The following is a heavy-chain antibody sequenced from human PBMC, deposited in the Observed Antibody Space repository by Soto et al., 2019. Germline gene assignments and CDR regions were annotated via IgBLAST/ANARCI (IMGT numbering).Heavy chain of an antibody. CDR2: IYLDDDK. Sequence: KSGPTLVNPTQTLTLTCTFSGFSLSTSGVGVGWIRQPPGKALEWLALIYLDDDKRYSPSLKSRLIVTKDTSKNQVVLTMTNMDPVDTATYFCAHRTKAAAFDYWGQGTLVTVSS. CDR3: AHRTKAAAFDY. V-gene: IGHV2-5*02. D-gene: IGHD6-13*01. J-gene: IGHJ4*02. CDR1: GFSLSTSGVG.